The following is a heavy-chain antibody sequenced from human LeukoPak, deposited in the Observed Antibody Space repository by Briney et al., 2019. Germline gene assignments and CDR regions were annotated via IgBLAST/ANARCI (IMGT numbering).Heavy chain of an antibody. J-gene: IGHJ4*02. CDR1: GGSFSGYY. CDR3: ASIRMGAAAGYDPYYFDY. D-gene: IGHD6-13*01. Sequence: ETLSLTCAVYGGSFSGYYWSWIRQPPGKGLQWVSSISTSSIYIYYADSVKGRFTISRDNAKNSLYLQMNSLRAEDTAVYYCASIRMGAAAGYDPYYFDYWGQGTLVTVSS. CDR2: ISTSSIYI. V-gene: IGHV3-21*01.